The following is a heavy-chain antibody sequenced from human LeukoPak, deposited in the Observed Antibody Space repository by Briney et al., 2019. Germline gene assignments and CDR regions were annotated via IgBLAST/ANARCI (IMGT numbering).Heavy chain of an antibody. J-gene: IGHJ3*02. D-gene: IGHD2-15*01. CDR1: GYSFTSYW. Sequence: GESLKISCKGSGYSFTSYWTGWVRQMPGKGLEWMGIIYPGDSDTRYSPSFQGQVTISADKSICTAYLQWSSLKASDTAMYYCARVACCSGGSDAFDIWGQGTMVTVSS. CDR3: ARVACCSGGSDAFDI. CDR2: IYPGDSDT. V-gene: IGHV5-51*01.